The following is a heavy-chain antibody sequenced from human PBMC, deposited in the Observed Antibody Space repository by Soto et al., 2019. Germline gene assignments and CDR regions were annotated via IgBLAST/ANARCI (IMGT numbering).Heavy chain of an antibody. V-gene: IGHV3-23*01. CDR2: ISASGGDA. CDR3: AKQLELRNYYYYMDV. Sequence: PGGSLRLSCAASGFTFTSSAMSWVRQAPGRGLEWVSTISASGGDAFYADSVKGRVTISRDNPKNTLFLQVNSLRAEDTAVYYCAKQLELRNYYYYMDVWGKGTTVTGLL. J-gene: IGHJ6*03. CDR1: GFTFTSSA. D-gene: IGHD1-7*01.